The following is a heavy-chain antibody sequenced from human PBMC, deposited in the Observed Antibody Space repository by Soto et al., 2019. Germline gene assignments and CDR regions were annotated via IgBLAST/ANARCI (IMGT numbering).Heavy chain of an antibody. V-gene: IGHV3-48*02. D-gene: IGHD3-22*01. J-gene: IGHJ6*02. CDR2: ISDSGSNK. Sequence: GGSLRLSCASFGFTLSSSSMNWVRQAPGRGLEWVAYISDSGSNKLYADSVKGRFTVSRDTAKNSLYLQMSGLRDEDRAVYYFARYYYDSSGYNGMDVWGQGPTVTSP. CDR1: GFTLSSSS. CDR3: ARYYYDSSGYNGMDV.